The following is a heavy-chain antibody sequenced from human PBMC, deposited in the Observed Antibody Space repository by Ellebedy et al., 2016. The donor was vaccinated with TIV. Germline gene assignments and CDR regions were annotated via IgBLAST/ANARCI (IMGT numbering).Heavy chain of an antibody. CDR3: TTDYYNMDV. CDR2: IKANINGGTA. CDR1: GFTFSNAW. J-gene: IGHJ6*02. V-gene: IGHV3-15*01. Sequence: GESLKISCAASGFTFSNAWMTWVRQAPGKGLQWVGQIKANINGGTADYAAPVRGRFTISRDDSKSTLYLRMSSLTTEDTAVYYCTTDYYNMDVWGQGTTVTVSS.